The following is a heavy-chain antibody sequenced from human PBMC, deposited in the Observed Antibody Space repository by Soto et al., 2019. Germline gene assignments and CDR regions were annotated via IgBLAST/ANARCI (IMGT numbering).Heavy chain of an antibody. D-gene: IGHD2-15*01. CDR2: ISGSGGHT. Sequence: QPGGSLRLSCAASAFTFSNYAMNWFRQAPGKGLQWFSTISGSGGHTYFADSVKGRFTISRDNSKNTVSLEMNNLRAEDTALYFCAKGGDCGGGSCYTGTFYYFDVWGRGTLVTVSS. J-gene: IGHJ2*01. CDR1: AFTFSNYA. CDR3: AKGGDCGGGSCYTGTFYYFDV. V-gene: IGHV3-23*01.